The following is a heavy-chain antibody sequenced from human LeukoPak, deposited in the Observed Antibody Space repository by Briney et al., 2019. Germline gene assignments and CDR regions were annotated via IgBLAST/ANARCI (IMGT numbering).Heavy chain of an antibody. V-gene: IGHV3-23*01. D-gene: IGHD2-2*01. CDR3: ARSRLTRSPFDY. CDR2: ISDSGGST. J-gene: IGHJ4*02. CDR1: GFTFSSYV. Sequence: GGSLRLSCAASGFTFSSYVMNWVRQAPGKGLEWVSGISDSGGSTYYADSVKGRFTISRDNSKNTLSLQMNSLRAEDTAVYYCARSRLTRSPFDYWGQGTLVTVSS.